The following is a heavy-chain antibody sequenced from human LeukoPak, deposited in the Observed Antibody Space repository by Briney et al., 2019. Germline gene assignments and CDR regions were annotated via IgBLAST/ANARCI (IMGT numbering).Heavy chain of an antibody. CDR2: IWNDGSNK. D-gene: IGHD3-10*01. J-gene: IGHJ3*02. V-gene: IGHV3-33*01. CDR3: ARDANFGYDAFDI. Sequence: GGSLRLSCAASGFTFSSYGMHWVRQAPGKGLEWVAVIWNDGSNKYYADSVKGRFTISRDNSKNTLYLQVNSLRAEDTAVYYCARDANFGYDAFDIWGQGTMVTVSS. CDR1: GFTFSSYG.